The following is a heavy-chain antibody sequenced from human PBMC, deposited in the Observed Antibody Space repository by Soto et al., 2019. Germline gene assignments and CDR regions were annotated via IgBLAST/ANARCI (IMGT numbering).Heavy chain of an antibody. Sequence: ASVKVSCKASGYTFTNNVINWVRQAPGQGLEWMGWMNPNSGNTGYAQKFQGRVTMTRNTSISTAYMELSSLRSEDTAVYYCARSGAAHYDFWSGYSIDYWGQ. J-gene: IGHJ4*01. CDR3: ARSGAAHYDFWSGYSIDY. D-gene: IGHD3-3*01. V-gene: IGHV1-8*01. CDR1: GYTFTNNV. CDR2: MNPNSGNT.